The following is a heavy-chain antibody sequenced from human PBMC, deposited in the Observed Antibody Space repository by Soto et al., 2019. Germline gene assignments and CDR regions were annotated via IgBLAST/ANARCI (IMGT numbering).Heavy chain of an antibody. D-gene: IGHD3-9*01. CDR3: AHRRGDLLTGHYYFDY. CDR2: ISWDGEK. CDR1: GFSLNTRGVG. J-gene: IGHJ4*02. V-gene: IGHV2-5*02. Sequence: ITLKESGPTLVKPTQTLTLTCTFSGFSLNTRGVGVGWIRQPPGKALVWLALISWDGEKRYSPSLKSRLTITKDTSENQVVLTMTNMDPVDTATYYCAHRRGDLLTGHYYFDYWGQGTLVTVSS.